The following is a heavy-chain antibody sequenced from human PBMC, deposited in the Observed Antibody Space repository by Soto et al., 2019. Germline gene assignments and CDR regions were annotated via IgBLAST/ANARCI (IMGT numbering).Heavy chain of an antibody. D-gene: IGHD3-9*01. CDR1: GGTFSSYT. CDR2: IIPILGIA. J-gene: IGHJ3*02. V-gene: IGHV1-69*02. CDR3: ASSYYDILTGQYDAFDI. Sequence: SVKVSCKASGGTFSSYTISWVRQAPGQGLEWMGRIIPILGIANYAQKFQGRVTITADKSTSTAYMELSSLRSEDTAVYYCASSYYDILTGQYDAFDIWGQGTMVTVSS.